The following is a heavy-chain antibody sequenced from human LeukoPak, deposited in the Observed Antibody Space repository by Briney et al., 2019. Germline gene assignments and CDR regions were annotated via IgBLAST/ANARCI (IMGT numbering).Heavy chain of an antibody. D-gene: IGHD3-10*01. CDR1: GFTFSSYA. J-gene: IGHJ6*03. Sequence: GGSLRLSCAASGFTFSSYAMSWVRQAPGKGLEWVSAISGSGGSTYYADSVKGRFTISRDNSKNTPYLQMNSLRAEDTAVYYCAGDYGSGYYYYYMDVWGKGTTVTVSS. CDR3: AGDYGSGYYYYYMDV. V-gene: IGHV3-23*01. CDR2: ISGSGGST.